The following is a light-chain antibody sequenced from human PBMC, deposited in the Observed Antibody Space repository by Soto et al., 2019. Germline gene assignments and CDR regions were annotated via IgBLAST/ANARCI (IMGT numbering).Light chain of an antibody. Sequence: QSVLTQPPSASGSPGQSVTISCTGTSSDVGLYNFVSWYQQHPGKAPKLMIYEVSNRPSGVSNRFSGSKSGNTASLTISGLQAEDEADYYCSSYTSSSSPVVFGGGTQLTVL. CDR1: SSDVGLYNF. V-gene: IGLV2-14*01. CDR3: SSYTSSSSPVV. CDR2: EVS. J-gene: IGLJ2*01.